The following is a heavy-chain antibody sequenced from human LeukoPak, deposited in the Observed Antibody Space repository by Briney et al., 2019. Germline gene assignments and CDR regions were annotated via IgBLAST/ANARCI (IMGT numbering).Heavy chain of an antibody. D-gene: IGHD3-10*01. Sequence: PGGSLRLSCAASGFTFSSYSMNWVRQAPGKGLEWVSSISSSSSYIYYADSVKGRFTISRDNAKNSLYLQMNSLRDEETAVYYCARDTYRATMVRGESSDFDYWGQEPWSPSPQ. V-gene: IGHV3-21*01. CDR1: GFTFSSYS. CDR2: ISSSSSYI. CDR3: ARDTYRATMVRGESSDFDY. J-gene: IGHJ4*01.